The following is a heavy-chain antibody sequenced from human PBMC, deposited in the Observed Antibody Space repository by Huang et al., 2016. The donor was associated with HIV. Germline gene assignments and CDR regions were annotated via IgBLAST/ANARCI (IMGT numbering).Heavy chain of an antibody. CDR1: GFTFRSYG. J-gene: IGHJ4*02. Sequence: QVQLVESGGGVVQPGGSLRLSCAASGFTFRSYGMHWVRQAPGKGREWVAFIWYDGSNEYYADSVKGRFTISRDNSENTLYLQMNSLRPDDTAVYYCAKGASSGWYYFDYGGQGTLVSVSS. V-gene: IGHV3-30*02. D-gene: IGHD6-13*01. CDR3: AKGASSGWYYFDY. CDR2: IWYDGSNE.